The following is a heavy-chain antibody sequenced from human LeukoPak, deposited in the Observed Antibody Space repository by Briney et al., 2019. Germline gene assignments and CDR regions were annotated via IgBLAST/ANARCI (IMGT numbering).Heavy chain of an antibody. CDR3: ARDSYDFWSGLGSNWFDP. CDR2: IYYSGST. V-gene: IGHV4-59*01. J-gene: IGHJ5*02. CDR1: GGSISSYY. Sequence: PSETLSLTCTVSGGSISSYYWSWIRQPPGEGLEWIGYIYYSGSTNYNPSLKSRVTISVDTSKNQFSLKLSSVTAADTAVYYCARDSYDFWSGLGSNWFDPWGQGTLVTVSS. D-gene: IGHD3-3*01.